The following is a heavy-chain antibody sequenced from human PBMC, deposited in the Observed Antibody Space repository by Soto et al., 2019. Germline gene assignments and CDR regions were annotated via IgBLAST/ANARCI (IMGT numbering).Heavy chain of an antibody. Sequence: GGSLRLSCAASGFAFDDYAMHWVRQAPGEGLEWVSGISWDSVTINYPDSVKGRFAISRDNAKNSLYLQMNSLRTEDTAFYYCVRGDYFDTSDYYPGDYWGQGTLVTVSS. CDR2: ISWDSVTI. D-gene: IGHD3-22*01. CDR3: VRGDYFDTSDYYPGDY. CDR1: GFAFDDYA. J-gene: IGHJ4*02. V-gene: IGHV3-9*01.